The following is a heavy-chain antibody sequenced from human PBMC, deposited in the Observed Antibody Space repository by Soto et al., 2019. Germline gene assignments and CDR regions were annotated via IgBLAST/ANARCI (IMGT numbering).Heavy chain of an antibody. J-gene: IGHJ6*04. V-gene: IGHV1-69*01. CDR1: YSVDP. CDR2: IIPIFGTA. CDR3: ARGGLHSHYYCYGMEV. Sequence: YSVDPGSRGLKKKGQGLEGMGGIIPIFGTANYAQKFQGRVTITADESTSTAYMELSSLRSEDTAVYYCARGGLHSHYYCYGMEVWGKRTTVTVSS. D-gene: IGHD5-18*01.